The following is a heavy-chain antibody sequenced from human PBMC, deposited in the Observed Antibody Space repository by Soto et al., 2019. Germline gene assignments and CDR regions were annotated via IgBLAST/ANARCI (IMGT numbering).Heavy chain of an antibody. Sequence: QVQLVQSGAEVKKPGASVKVSCKASGYTFTSYGISWVRQAPGQGLEWIGWISAYNGNTNYAQKLQGRVTMTTDTSTSTAYMELRSLRSDDTAVYYCARGQDIVVVPAAMPRGIWADYFDYWGQGTLVTVSS. V-gene: IGHV1-18*01. J-gene: IGHJ4*02. D-gene: IGHD2-2*01. CDR3: ARGQDIVVVPAAMPRGIWADYFDY. CDR2: ISAYNGNT. CDR1: GYTFTSYG.